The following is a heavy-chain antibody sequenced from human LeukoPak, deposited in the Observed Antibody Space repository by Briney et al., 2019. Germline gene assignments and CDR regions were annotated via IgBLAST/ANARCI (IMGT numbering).Heavy chain of an antibody. V-gene: IGHV3-7*01. J-gene: IGHJ4*02. CDR3: ARTRLSCDC. Sequence: GGSLRLSCAASGYTFSSYWMTWVRQAPGKGLEWGASIKQDGSERNYVDSVKGRFTISRDNAKNSLYLQMNSLRDEDTAVYYCARTRLSCDCWGQGTLVTVSS. CDR1: GYTFSSYW. CDR2: IKQDGSER. D-gene: IGHD2/OR15-2a*01.